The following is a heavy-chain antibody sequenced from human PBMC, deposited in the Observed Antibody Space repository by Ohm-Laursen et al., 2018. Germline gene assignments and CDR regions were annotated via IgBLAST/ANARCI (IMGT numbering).Heavy chain of an antibody. D-gene: IGHD1-14*01. CDR2: IYWNDDK. J-gene: IGHJ4*02. Sequence: TQTLTLTGTFSGFSLSFSGVSVGWIRQPPGKALDWLALIYWNDDKRYNAALKRRLTITKDTSKNQVVLTMTNMDPVDTATYYCARNDQTDTGWFDYWGQGTLVTVSS. V-gene: IGHV2-5*01. CDR3: ARNDQTDTGWFDY. CDR1: GFSLSFSGVS.